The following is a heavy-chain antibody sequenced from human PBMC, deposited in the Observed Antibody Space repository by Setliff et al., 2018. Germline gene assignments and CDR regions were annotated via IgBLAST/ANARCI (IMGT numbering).Heavy chain of an antibody. CDR3: ARVSQLVVLSLYYYYGMDV. CDR1: GGSISSGSYY. D-gene: IGHD6-6*01. J-gene: IGHJ6*02. V-gene: IGHV4-61*09. CDR2: IYTSGST. Sequence: SETLSLTCTVSGGSISSGSYYWSWIRQPAGKGLEWIGHIYTSGSTYYNPSLKSRVTISVDTSKNQFSLKLSSVTAADTAVYYCARVSQLVVLSLYYYYGMDVWGQGTTVTVSS.